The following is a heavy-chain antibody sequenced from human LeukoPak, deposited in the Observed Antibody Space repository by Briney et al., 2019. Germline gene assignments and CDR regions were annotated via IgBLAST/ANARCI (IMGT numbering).Heavy chain of an antibody. D-gene: IGHD6-19*01. J-gene: IGHJ4*02. Sequence: GESLKISCKGSGSSFTSYWIGWVRPLPGKGLEWMGIIYPGDSDTRYSPSFQGQVTISADKSISTAYLQWSSLKASDTAMYYCARQDRYSGWSGGYWGQGTLVTVSS. V-gene: IGHV5-51*01. CDR3: ARQDRYSGWSGGY. CDR1: GSSFTSYW. CDR2: IYPGDSDT.